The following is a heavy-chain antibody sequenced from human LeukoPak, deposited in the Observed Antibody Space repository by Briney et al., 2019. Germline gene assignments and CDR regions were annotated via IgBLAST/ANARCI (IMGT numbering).Heavy chain of an antibody. CDR1: GGSISGYY. J-gene: IGHJ4*02. CDR2: IYYSGST. V-gene: IGHV4-59*01. Sequence: SETLSLTCTVSGGSISGYYWSWIRRPPGKGLEWIGYIYYSGSTSYNPSLKSRVTISVDTSKNQFSLKLSSVTAADTAVYYCARVTNGYCSGGSCSSRGALGYWGQGALVTVSS. CDR3: ARVTNGYCSGGSCSSRGALGY. D-gene: IGHD2-15*01.